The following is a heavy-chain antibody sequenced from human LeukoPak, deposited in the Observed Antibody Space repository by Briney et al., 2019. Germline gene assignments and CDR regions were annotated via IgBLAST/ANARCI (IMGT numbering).Heavy chain of an antibody. CDR3: ASVPGVWGSYRSVPT. D-gene: IGHD3-16*02. CDR2: INAYNHGT. V-gene: IGHV1-18*01. Sequence: ASVKVSCKASGYTFTSYGITWVRQAPGQGLGWMGWINAYNHGTNYAPKLQGRVTLTTDTSTSTAYMELRSLRSDDTAVYYCASVPGVWGSYRSVPTWGQGTLVTVSS. J-gene: IGHJ5*02. CDR1: GYTFTSYG.